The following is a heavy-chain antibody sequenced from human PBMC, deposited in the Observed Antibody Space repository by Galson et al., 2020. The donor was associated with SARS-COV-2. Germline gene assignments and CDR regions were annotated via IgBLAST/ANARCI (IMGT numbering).Heavy chain of an antibody. Sequence: GGSLRLSCAASGFTFSSYAMHWVRQAPGKGLEWVAVISYDGSNKYYADSVKGRFTISRDNSKNTLYLQMNSLRAEDTAVYYCAKDNDIVVVPAALEFDPWGQGTLVTVSS. CDR2: ISYDGSNK. CDR1: GFTFSSYA. CDR3: AKDNDIVVVPAALEFDP. D-gene: IGHD2-2*01. J-gene: IGHJ5*02. V-gene: IGHV3-30*04.